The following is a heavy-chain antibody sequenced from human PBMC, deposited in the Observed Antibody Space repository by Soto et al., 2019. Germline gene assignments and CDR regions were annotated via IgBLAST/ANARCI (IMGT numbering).Heavy chain of an antibody. CDR2: VCYNGFT. CDR1: GGYISSSSYY. CDR3: ARMGDFWSGPGELDP. V-gene: IGHV4-39*01. J-gene: IGHJ5*02. Sequence: SETLSLTCTVSGGYISSSSYYWAWNRQSPGKGLEWIGSVCYNGFTYYNPSLKSRVTISVDTSKNQFSLKLTSVTAADTAVYYCARMGDFWSGPGELDPWGQGTLVTVSS. D-gene: IGHD3-3*01.